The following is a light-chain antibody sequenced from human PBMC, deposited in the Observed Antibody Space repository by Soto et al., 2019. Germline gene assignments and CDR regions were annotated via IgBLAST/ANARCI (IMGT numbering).Light chain of an antibody. V-gene: IGKV4-1*01. CDR2: WAS. CDR3: QQYYNTPLT. Sequence: DIVMTQSPDSLAVSLGEMATINCKSSQSVLYSSHNKNYLAGYQQKPGQPPNLLIYWASTRESGVPDRFSGSWSETIFTITLSSLQAEDVAGYYGQQYYNTPLTFGQGTKVEIK. CDR1: QSVLYSSHNKNY. J-gene: IGKJ1*01.